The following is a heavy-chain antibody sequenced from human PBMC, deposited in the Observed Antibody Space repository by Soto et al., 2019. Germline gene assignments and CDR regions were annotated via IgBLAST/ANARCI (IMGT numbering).Heavy chain of an antibody. Sequence: VQLVESGGGLVQPGRSLRLSCTASGFTFGDYAMSWFRQAPGKGLEWVGFIRSKAYGGTTEYAASVKGRFTISRDDSKSIAYLQMNSLKTEDTAVYYCTRDHYSYGDFEAFDIWGQGTMVTVSS. CDR1: GFTFGDYA. CDR3: TRDHYSYGDFEAFDI. J-gene: IGHJ3*02. D-gene: IGHD4-17*01. CDR2: IRSKAYGGTT. V-gene: IGHV3-49*03.